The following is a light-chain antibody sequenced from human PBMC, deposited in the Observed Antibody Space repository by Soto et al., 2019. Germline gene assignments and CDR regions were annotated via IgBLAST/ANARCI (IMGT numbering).Light chain of an antibody. CDR3: QHYNNWRMYT. J-gene: IGKJ2*01. V-gene: IGKV3-15*01. Sequence: EIVMTQSPATLSVSPGERATLSCRSSQSVSSDLAWYQQRPGQAPRLLVYGASTRATGIPGRFSGSGSGTDFTLTISSLQSEDFAIYHCQHYNNWRMYTFGQGTKVDIK. CDR2: GAS. CDR1: QSVSSD.